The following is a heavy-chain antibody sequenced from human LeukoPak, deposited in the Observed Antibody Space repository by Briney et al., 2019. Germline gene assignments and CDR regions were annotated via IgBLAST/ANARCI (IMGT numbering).Heavy chain of an antibody. J-gene: IGHJ4*01. CDR1: GFTFSGSA. CDR2: IRSKANSYAT. V-gene: IGHV3-73*01. D-gene: IGHD3-10*01. Sequence: GGSLRLSCAASGFTFSGSAMHWVRQASGKGLEWVGRIRSKANSYATAYAASVKGRFTISRDDSKNTTYLQMNSLKTEDTAVYYCTRQAGMVRGVITYPGAIVNWGXXTLVTVSS. CDR3: TRQAGMVRGVITYPGAIVN.